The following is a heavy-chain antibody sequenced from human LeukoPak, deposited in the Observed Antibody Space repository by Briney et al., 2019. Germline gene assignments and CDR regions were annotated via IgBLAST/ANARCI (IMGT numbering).Heavy chain of an antibody. CDR3: ARSQNYYGSGDY. Sequence: SETLSLTCTVSGDSVSNGNYYWSWLRQPPGKALEWIGYIYYTGKTYYSPSLEGRVTILVDTSRNHFSVKLSSVTAADTAVYYCARSQNYYGSGDYWSQGTLVTVSS. D-gene: IGHD3-10*01. V-gene: IGHV4-61*03. CDR1: GDSVSNGNYY. CDR2: IYYTGKT. J-gene: IGHJ4*02.